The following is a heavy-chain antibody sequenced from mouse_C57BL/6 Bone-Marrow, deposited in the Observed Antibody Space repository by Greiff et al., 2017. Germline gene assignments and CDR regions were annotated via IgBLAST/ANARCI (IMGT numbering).Heavy chain of an antibody. V-gene: IGHV5-17*01. CDR3: ARQGYYGSSYVWFAY. CDR1: GFTFSDYG. Sequence: EVKVVESGGGLVKPGGSLKLSCAASGFTFSDYGMHWVRQAPEKGLEWVAYISSGSSTIYYADTVKGRFTISRDNAKNTLFLQMTSLRSEDTAMYYCARQGYYGSSYVWFAYWGQGTLVTVSA. D-gene: IGHD1-1*01. J-gene: IGHJ3*01. CDR2: ISSGSSTI.